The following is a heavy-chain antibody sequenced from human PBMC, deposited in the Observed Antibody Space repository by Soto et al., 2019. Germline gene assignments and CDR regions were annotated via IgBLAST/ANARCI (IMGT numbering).Heavy chain of an antibody. CDR2: ISWDGGST. D-gene: IGHD5-12*01. Sequence: VQLVESGGVVVQPGGSLRLSCAASGFTFDDYTMHWVRQAPGKGLEWVSLISWDGGSTYYADSVKGRFTISRDNSKNSLYLQMNSLRTEDTALYYCAKGGRATPDYWGQGTLVTVSS. V-gene: IGHV3-43*01. CDR3: AKGGRATPDY. CDR1: GFTFDDYT. J-gene: IGHJ4*02.